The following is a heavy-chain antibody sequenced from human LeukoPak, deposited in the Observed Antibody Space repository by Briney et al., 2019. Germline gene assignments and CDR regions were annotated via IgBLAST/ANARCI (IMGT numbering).Heavy chain of an antibody. CDR2: ITGSSGDT. CDR1: GFSFSSYA. CDR3: AKGSRDYFPVIVCYPFAP. Sequence: GGSLRLSCAASGFSFSSYAMSWVRQAPGKGLEWVAGITGSSGDTWYADSVKGRFTISRDNSKNTLYMEMNSLRAEDTAVYHCAKGSRDYFPVIVCYPFAPWGREPWSPSPQ. D-gene: IGHD2-8*01. J-gene: IGHJ5*02. V-gene: IGHV3-23*01.